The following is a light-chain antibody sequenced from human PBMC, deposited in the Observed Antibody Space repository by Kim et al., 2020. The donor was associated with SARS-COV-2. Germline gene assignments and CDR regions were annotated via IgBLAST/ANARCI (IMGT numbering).Light chain of an antibody. V-gene: IGKV1-17*01. Sequence: SASVGDRDTITSRASQDIGNDVGWYQQKPGKAPKRLIYAASSLQSGVPSRFSGGGSGTEFTLTISSLQPEDFATYYCLQHSNYPCTFGQGTKLEI. J-gene: IGKJ2*02. CDR3: LQHSNYPCT. CDR2: AAS. CDR1: QDIGND.